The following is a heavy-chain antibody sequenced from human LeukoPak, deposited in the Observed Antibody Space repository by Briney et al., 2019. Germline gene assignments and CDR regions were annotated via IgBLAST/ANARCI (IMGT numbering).Heavy chain of an antibody. CDR1: GFTVSSNF. Sequence: GSLRLSCAASGFTVSSNFMSWVRQAPGQGLELVSVIYSGGNTYYADSVRGRFTIFRDNSKNTLYLQMNSLRAEDTAMYYCARKYTYGLDWGQGTLVTVSS. D-gene: IGHD5-18*01. CDR2: IYSGGNT. CDR3: ARKYTYGLD. J-gene: IGHJ4*02. V-gene: IGHV3-66*01.